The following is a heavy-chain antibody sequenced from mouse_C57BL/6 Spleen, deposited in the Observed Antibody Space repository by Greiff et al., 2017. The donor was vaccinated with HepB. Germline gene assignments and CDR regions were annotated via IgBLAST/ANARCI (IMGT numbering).Heavy chain of an antibody. CDR1: GFNIKDDY. V-gene: IGHV14-4*01. CDR3: TPYVNFYAMDY. CDR2: IDPEKGDT. J-gene: IGHJ4*01. Sequence: EVQLQQSGAELVRPGASVKLSCTASGFNIKDDYMHWVKQRPEQGLEWIGWIDPEKGDTEYASKFQGKATITADTSTNTAYLQLSSLTSEDTAVYYCTPYVNFYAMDYWGQGTSVTVSS. D-gene: IGHD2-1*01.